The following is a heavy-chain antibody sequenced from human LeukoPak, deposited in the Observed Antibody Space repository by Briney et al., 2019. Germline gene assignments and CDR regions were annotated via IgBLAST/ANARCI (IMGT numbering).Heavy chain of an antibody. CDR2: INPNSGDT. J-gene: IGHJ5*02. Sequence: ASVKVSCKASGYTFTAYHMHWVRQAPGQGLEWMGWINPNSGDTNYAQKFQGRVTMTRDTSISTAYMELSRLRSDDTAVYYCARVAIEMASWFDPWGQGTLVTVSS. CDR3: ARVAIEMASWFDP. CDR1: GYTFTAYH. D-gene: IGHD5-24*01. V-gene: IGHV1-2*02.